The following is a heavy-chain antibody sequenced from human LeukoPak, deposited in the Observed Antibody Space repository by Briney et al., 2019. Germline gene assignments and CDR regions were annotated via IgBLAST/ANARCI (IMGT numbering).Heavy chain of an antibody. V-gene: IGHV4-4*07. D-gene: IGHD2-21*02. Sequence: PSETLSLTCTVSGGSISRYYWSWIRQPAGKGLEWIGRIYTSGSTNYNPSLKGRVTMSVDTSKNQFSLKLSSVTAADTAVYYCARGGMVVTAPWDYWGQGTLVTVSS. CDR1: GGSISRYY. J-gene: IGHJ4*02. CDR2: IYTSGST. CDR3: ARGGMVVTAPWDY.